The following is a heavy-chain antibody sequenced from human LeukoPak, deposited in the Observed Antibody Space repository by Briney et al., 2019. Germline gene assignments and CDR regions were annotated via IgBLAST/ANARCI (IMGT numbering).Heavy chain of an antibody. V-gene: IGHV3-64D*06. CDR3: VSLPRTTVTTSGDY. D-gene: IGHD4-17*01. CDR1: GFTFSSYA. Sequence: GGSLRLSCSASGFTFSSYAMHWVRQAPGKGLEYVSAISGSGGAKYYADSVKGRFTISRDNSKNTLYLQMSSLRPEDTAVYYCVSLPRTTVTTSGDYWGQGTLVTVSS. J-gene: IGHJ4*02. CDR2: ISGSGGAK.